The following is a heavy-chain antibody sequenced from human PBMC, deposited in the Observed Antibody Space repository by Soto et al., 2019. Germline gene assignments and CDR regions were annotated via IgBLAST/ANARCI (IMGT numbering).Heavy chain of an antibody. CDR1: GYTLTELS. CDR2: FDPEDGET. D-gene: IGHD3-10*01. J-gene: IGHJ4*02. Sequence: QVPLVQSGAEVKKPGASVKVSCKVSGYTLTELSMHWVRQAPGKGLEWMGGFDPEDGETIYAQKFQGRVTMTEDTSTDTAYMELSSLRSEDTAVYYCATVTGPAPWFGELLSSYYFDYWGQGTLVTVSS. V-gene: IGHV1-24*01. CDR3: ATVTGPAPWFGELLSSYYFDY.